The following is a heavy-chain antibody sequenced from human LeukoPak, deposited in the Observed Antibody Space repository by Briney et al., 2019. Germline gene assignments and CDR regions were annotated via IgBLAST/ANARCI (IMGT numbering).Heavy chain of an antibody. V-gene: IGHV3-21*01. CDR1: GFTFSSYS. J-gene: IGHJ4*02. Sequence: GGSLRLSCAASGFTFSSYSMNWVRQAPGKGLEWVSSISSSSSYIYYADSVKGRFTISRDNAKNTLYLQMNSLRVEDTAIYYCAREDCGAVCSSLLGYWGQGTLVSVSS. CDR3: AREDCGAVCSSLLGY. D-gene: IGHD4/OR15-4a*01. CDR2: ISSSSSYI.